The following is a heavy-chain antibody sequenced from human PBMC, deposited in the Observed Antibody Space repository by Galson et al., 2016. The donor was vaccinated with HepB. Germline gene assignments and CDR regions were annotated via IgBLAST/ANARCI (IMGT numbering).Heavy chain of an antibody. CDR2: IYYVGSP. V-gene: IGHV4-31*02. D-gene: IGHD5-18*01. J-gene: IGHJ4*02. CDR3: ARDAGYSFGLGFFDN. Sequence: GLEWIGYIYYVGSPYYSPSLKSRISMSLDMSKNQSSLSLRSVTAADTALYYCARDAGYSFGLGFFDNWGQGTLVTVSS.